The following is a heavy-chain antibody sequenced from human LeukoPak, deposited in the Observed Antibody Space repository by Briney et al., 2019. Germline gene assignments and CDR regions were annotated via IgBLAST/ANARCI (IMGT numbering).Heavy chain of an antibody. V-gene: IGHV4-4*07. CDR3: ARDLLHPADGSYYYHMDV. Sequence: PSETLCLTCTVSGGSISSYYWSWIRQPAGKGLEWIGRIYTSGSTNYNPSLKSRVTMSVDTSENQLSLKLSSVTAADTAVYYCARDLLHPADGSYYYHMDVSGQGTTVTVSS. CDR1: GGSISSYY. J-gene: IGHJ6*03. CDR2: IYTSGST. D-gene: IGHD3-10*01.